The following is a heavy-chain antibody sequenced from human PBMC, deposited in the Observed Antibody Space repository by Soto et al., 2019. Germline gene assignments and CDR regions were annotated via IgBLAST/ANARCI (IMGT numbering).Heavy chain of an antibody. CDR1: GHSMSNTDYF. D-gene: IGHD3-3*01. Sequence: SETLSLTCTVSGHSMSNTDYFWGWIRQTPWSDLQWIGSLFYTGHTYYNPSLLSRVTISADTSKNQFFLRLTSVTAADTGVYYFARLYLGSYDFWSGYYRDYYYYNMDVWGQGITVTVSS. CDR3: ARLYLGSYDFWSGYYRDYYYYNMDV. J-gene: IGHJ6*02. CDR2: LFYTGHT. V-gene: IGHV4-39*01.